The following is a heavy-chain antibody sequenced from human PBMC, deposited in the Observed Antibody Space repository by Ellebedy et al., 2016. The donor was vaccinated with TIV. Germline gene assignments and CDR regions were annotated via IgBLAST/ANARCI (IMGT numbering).Heavy chain of an antibody. V-gene: IGHV3-74*01. CDR3: ARSPGGGTDDY. CDR1: GFTFSSNW. D-gene: IGHD2-15*01. Sequence: GGSLRLSXVASGFTFSSNWMHWVRQAPGKGPVWVSRINRDGSETNYADSVKGRFTISRDNAKHTVSLQMNSLRTEDTAVYYCARSPGGGTDDYWGQGTLVTVSS. J-gene: IGHJ4*02. CDR2: INRDGSET.